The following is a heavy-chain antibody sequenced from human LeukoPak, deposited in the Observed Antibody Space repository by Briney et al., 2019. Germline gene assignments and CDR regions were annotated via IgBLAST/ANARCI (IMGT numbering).Heavy chain of an antibody. CDR3: ATYSGSYKWFEP. V-gene: IGHV4-30-4*01. CDR2: IHYSEST. J-gene: IGHJ5*02. D-gene: IGHD1-26*01. CDR1: GVSISSVDYY. Sequence: SQTLSLTCTVSGVSISSVDYYWRWIRQPPGKGLGWIGYIHYSESTYFNRSLESRLIISVDTSKKQFSLNLNSVTAADTAVYYCATYSGSYKWFEPWGEGTLVSVSS.